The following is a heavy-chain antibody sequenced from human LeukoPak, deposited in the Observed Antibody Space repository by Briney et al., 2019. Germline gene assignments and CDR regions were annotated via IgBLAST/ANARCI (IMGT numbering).Heavy chain of an antibody. CDR1: GWSLSRGGYY. V-gene: IGHV4-31*03. J-gene: IGHJ4*02. CDR3: ARGGDYGDYFAY. CDR2: IYHSGSA. Sequence: SETLSLTCSVFGWSLSRGGYYWNWIRQQPGQGLEWLGYIYHSGSARYNPSFKSRLNMSVDMSRNQFSLNLSSVTAADTAVYFCARGGDYGDYFAYWGQGTLVSVSS. D-gene: IGHD4-17*01.